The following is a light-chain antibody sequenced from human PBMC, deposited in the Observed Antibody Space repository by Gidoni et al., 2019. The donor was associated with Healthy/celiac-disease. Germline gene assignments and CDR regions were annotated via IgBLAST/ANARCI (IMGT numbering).Light chain of an antibody. Sequence: EIVLTQSQGTLSLSPWERATLSCRASQSVSSSYLAWYQQKPGQAPRLLIYGASSRATGIPDRFSGSVSGTDFTLTISRLEPEDFAVYYCQQYGSSPEWAFGQGTKVEIK. CDR3: QQYGSSPEWA. V-gene: IGKV3-20*01. J-gene: IGKJ1*01. CDR1: QSVSSSY. CDR2: GAS.